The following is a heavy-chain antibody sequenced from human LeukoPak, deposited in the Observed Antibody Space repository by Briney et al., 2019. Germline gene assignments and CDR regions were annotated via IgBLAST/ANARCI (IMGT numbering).Heavy chain of an antibody. Sequence: ASETLSLTCAVYGGSFSGYYWSWIRQPPGKGLEWIGEINHGGSTNYNPSLTSRLTISVDTSKNQFSLKLSSVTAADTAVYYCAREGVYYDILAAYYRPYYFDFWGQGTLVTVYS. J-gene: IGHJ4*02. D-gene: IGHD3-9*01. CDR1: GGSFSGYY. V-gene: IGHV4-34*01. CDR3: AREGVYYDILAAYYRPYYFDF. CDR2: INHGGST.